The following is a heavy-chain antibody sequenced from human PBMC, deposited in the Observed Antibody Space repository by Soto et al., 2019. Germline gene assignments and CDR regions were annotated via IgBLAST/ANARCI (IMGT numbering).Heavy chain of an antibody. CDR1: GGSISSYY. CDR3: AGGYRTSWSQRYYYYGMDV. CDR2: IYYSGST. D-gene: IGHD6-13*01. V-gene: IGHV4-59*01. Sequence: SETLSLTCTVSGGSISSYYWSWIRQPPGKGLEWIGYIYYSGSTNYNPSLKSRVTISVDTSKNQFSLKLSSVTAADTAVYYCAGGYRTSWSQRYYYYGMDVWGQGTTVTVSS. J-gene: IGHJ6*02.